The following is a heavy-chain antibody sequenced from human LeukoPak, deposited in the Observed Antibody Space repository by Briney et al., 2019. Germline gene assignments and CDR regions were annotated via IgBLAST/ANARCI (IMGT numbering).Heavy chain of an antibody. CDR1: GGSFSGYY. D-gene: IGHD3-22*01. J-gene: IGHJ4*02. CDR2: INHSGST. V-gene: IGHV4-34*01. Sequence: PSETLSLTCAVSGGSFSGYYWSWIRQPPGKGLEWIGEINHSGSTNYNPSLKSRVTISVDTSKNQFSLKLSSVTAADTAVYYCAREYYYDSSAYPGNFDYWGQGTLVTVSS. CDR3: AREYYYDSSAYPGNFDY.